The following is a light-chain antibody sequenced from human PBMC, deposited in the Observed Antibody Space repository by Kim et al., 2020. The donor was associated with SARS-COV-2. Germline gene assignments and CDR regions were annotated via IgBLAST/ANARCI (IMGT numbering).Light chain of an antibody. Sequence: SVNLTYTLSSGNSSSIIAWHQQQPRKAPRYLMKVEGSGSYNKGSGVPDRFSGSSSGADRYLTISNPQSEDEADYYCETWDSNTRVFGGGTQLTVL. CDR2: VEGSGSY. J-gene: IGLJ3*02. CDR1: SGNSSSI. CDR3: ETWDSNTRV. V-gene: IGLV4-60*03.